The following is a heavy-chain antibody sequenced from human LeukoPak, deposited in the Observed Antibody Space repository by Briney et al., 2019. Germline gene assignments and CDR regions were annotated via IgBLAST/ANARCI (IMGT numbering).Heavy chain of an antibody. CDR1: GYTFTSYD. V-gene: IGHV1-8*01. Sequence: GASVKVSCKASGYTFTSYDINWVRQATGQGLEWMGWMNPNSGNTGYAQKFQGRVTMTRNTSISTAYMELSSLRSEDTAVYYCAITVYYYDSSGYYYEYFDLWGRGTLVTVSS. J-gene: IGHJ2*01. CDR2: MNPNSGNT. D-gene: IGHD3-22*01. CDR3: AITVYYYDSSGYYYEYFDL.